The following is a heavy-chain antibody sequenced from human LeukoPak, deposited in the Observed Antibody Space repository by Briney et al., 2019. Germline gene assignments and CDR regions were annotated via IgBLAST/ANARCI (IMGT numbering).Heavy chain of an antibody. CDR2: IIPIFGTA. J-gene: IGHJ3*02. D-gene: IGHD3-22*01. V-gene: IGHV1-69*05. CDR3: AGYDSSGYYYDAFDI. CDR1: GGTFSSYA. Sequence: SVKVSCKASGGTFSSYAVSWVRQAPGQGLEWMGRIIPIFGTANYAQKFQGRVTITTDESTSTAYMELSSLRSEDTAVYYCAGYDSSGYYYDAFDIWGQGTMVTVSS.